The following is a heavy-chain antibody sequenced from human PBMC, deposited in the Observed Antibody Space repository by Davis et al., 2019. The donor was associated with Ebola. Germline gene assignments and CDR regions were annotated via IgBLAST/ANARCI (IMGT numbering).Heavy chain of an antibody. J-gene: IGHJ4*02. V-gene: IGHV1-3*01. Sequence: ASVKVSCKASGYTFTSYAMHWVRQAPGQRLEWMGWINAGNGNTKYSQKLQGRVTMTTDTSTSTAYMELRSLRSDDTAVYYCARDGYFYAADYWGQGTLVTVSS. D-gene: IGHD5-18*01. CDR1: GYTFTSYA. CDR2: INAGNGNT. CDR3: ARDGYFYAADY.